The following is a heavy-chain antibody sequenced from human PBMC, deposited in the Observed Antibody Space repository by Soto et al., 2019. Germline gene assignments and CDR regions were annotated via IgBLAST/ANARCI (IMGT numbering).Heavy chain of an antibody. Sequence: SETLSLTCTFSGGSISSGGYYWSWIRQHPGKGLEWIGYIYYSGSTYYNPSLKSRVTISVDTSKNQFSLKLSSVTAADTAVYYCARSDYGDETQDYFDYWGQGTLVTVPS. CDR1: GGSISSGGYY. J-gene: IGHJ4*02. V-gene: IGHV4-31*03. CDR3: ARSDYGDETQDYFDY. D-gene: IGHD4-17*01. CDR2: IYYSGST.